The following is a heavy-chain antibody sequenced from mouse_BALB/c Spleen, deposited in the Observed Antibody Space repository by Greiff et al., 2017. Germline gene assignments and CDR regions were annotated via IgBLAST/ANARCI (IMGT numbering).Heavy chain of an antibody. CDR2: INPSNGRT. Sequence: QVQLQQSGPELVKPGASVKLSCKASGYTFTSYWMHWVKQRPGQGLEWIGEINPSNGRTNYNEKFKSKATLTVDKSSSTAYMQLSSLTSEDSAVYYCARDDYGFDYWGQGTTLTVSS. CDR3: ARDDYGFDY. J-gene: IGHJ2*01. V-gene: IGHV1S81*02. D-gene: IGHD2-4*01. CDR1: GYTFTSYW.